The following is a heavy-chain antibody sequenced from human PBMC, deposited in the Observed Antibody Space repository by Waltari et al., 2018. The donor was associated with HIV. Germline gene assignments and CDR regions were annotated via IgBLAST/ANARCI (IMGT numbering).Heavy chain of an antibody. V-gene: IGHV3-33*05. CDR3: ARRGVLTYYYTMDV. CDR1: GFTFSNHG. D-gene: IGHD3-10*01. J-gene: IGHJ6*02. CDR2: LSYDGSDK. Sequence: QVQLVESGGGVVQPGRSLRLSCAASGFTFSNHGMHWLRQAPGKWLEWVAVLSYDGSDKYYADSVRGRFTISRDNSKNTLYLQMNNLRAEDTAVYFCARRGVLTYYYTMDVWGQGTTVTVSS.